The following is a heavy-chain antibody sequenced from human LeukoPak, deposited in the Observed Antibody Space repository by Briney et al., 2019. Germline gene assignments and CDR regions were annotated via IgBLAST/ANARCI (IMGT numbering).Heavy chain of an antibody. V-gene: IGHV4-39*01. D-gene: IGHD2-15*01. CDR3: ARPLGNSSGRSCLTWCDP. CDR2: MDYSGST. CDR1: GGSISSSSYY. Sequence: SETLSLTCTVSGGSISSSSYYWGWIRQPPGKGLEWIGSMDYSGSTYCNPSLKSRVTVSVDPSRNQFDQKLSPVTAADTAVYYGARPLGNSSGRSCLTWCDPWGERTLVTVSS. J-gene: IGHJ5*02.